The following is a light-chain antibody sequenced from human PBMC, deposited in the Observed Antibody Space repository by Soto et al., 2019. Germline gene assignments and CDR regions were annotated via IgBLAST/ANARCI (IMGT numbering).Light chain of an antibody. J-gene: IGKJ1*01. Sequence: DIQMTQSPSSLSASVGDRVTITCRASQGISNYLVWYQQKQGEVPKLLLYAASTLPAGVPPRFSGSGSGTDFTLTISSLQPEDVATYYCQNYNGAPWTFGQGTKVE. CDR3: QNYNGAPWT. CDR2: AAS. V-gene: IGKV1-27*01. CDR1: QGISNY.